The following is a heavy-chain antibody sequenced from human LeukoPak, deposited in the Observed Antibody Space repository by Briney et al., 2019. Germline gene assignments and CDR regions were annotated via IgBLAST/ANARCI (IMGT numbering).Heavy chain of an antibody. J-gene: IGHJ4*02. CDR1: GFAFSNFA. Sequence: GGSLRLSCAASGFAFSNFAMTCVRQAPGKGLECVSLISGNGGATYYADSVKGRFTISRDNSKSTLLLQMNSLRADDTAVYYCAKGSGSPYYFDYWGQGTLVTVSS. CDR2: ISGNGGAT. CDR3: AKGSGSPYYFDY. V-gene: IGHV3-23*01. D-gene: IGHD3-10*01.